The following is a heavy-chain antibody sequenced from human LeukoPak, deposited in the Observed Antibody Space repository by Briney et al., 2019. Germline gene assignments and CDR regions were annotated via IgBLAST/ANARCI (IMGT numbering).Heavy chain of an antibody. CDR2: IYHSGST. CDR3: ARHRYDYVWGSYRYRHFDY. D-gene: IGHD3-16*02. Sequence: SETLSLTCTVSGYSISSGYYWGWIRQPPGKGLEWIGSIYHSGSTYYNPSLKSRVTISVDTSKNQFSLKLSSVTAADTAVYYCARHRYDYVWGSYRYRHFDYWGQGTLVTVSS. CDR1: GYSISSGYY. V-gene: IGHV4-38-2*02. J-gene: IGHJ4*02.